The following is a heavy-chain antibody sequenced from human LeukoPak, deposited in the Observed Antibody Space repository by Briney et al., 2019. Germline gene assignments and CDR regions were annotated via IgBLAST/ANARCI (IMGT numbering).Heavy chain of an antibody. CDR2: ISSSSSYI. CDR1: GFTFSSYS. V-gene: IGHV3-21*01. CDR3: ARDLDSSGYYNY. Sequence: PGGSLRLSCAASGFTFSSYSMNWVRQAPGKRLEWVSSISSSSSYIYYADSVKGRFTISRDNAKNSLYLQMNSLRAEDTAVYYCARDLDSSGYYNYWGQGTLVTVSS. D-gene: IGHD3-22*01. J-gene: IGHJ4*02.